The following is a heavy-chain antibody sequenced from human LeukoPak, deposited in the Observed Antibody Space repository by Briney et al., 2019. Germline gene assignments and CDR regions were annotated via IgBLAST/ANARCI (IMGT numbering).Heavy chain of an antibody. CDR3: ARDADYGSDPSHSIVGYYYYGMDV. D-gene: IGHD3-10*01. CDR1: GYTFTSYY. CDR2: INPSGGST. J-gene: IGHJ6*02. Sequence: VASVKVSCKASGYTFTSYYMHWVRQAPGQGLEWMGIINPSGGSTSYAQKFQGRVTMTRDTSTSTVYMELSSLRSEDTAVYYCARDADYGSDPSHSIVGYYYYGMDVWGQGTTVTVSS. V-gene: IGHV1-46*01.